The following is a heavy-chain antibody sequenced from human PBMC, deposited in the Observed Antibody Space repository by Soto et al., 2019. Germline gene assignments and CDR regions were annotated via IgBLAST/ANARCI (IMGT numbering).Heavy chain of an antibody. CDR1: GYTFTGYY. CDR3: ARVSYYGSGSYYTEPLFDY. D-gene: IGHD3-10*01. CDR2: INPNSGGT. Sequence: QVQLVQSGAEVKKPGASVKVSCKASGYTFTGYYMHWVRQAPGQGLEWMGWINPNSGGTNYAQKVQGWVPMTRDTSIRTAYMELSRLRSDDTAVYYCARVSYYGSGSYYTEPLFDYWGQGTLVTVSS. V-gene: IGHV1-2*04. J-gene: IGHJ4*02.